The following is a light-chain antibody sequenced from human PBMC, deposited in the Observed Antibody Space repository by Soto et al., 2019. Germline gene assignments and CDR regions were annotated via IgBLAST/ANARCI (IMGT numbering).Light chain of an antibody. CDR2: EVR. J-gene: IGLJ1*01. Sequence: QSALTQPASGSGSAGQSITISCTGTSSNVGGYDYVSWYQQHPGTAPKVMIYEVRYRPSGVSNRFSGSKSGNTASLTISGLQAEDEADYYCSSYTSSGTYVFGTGTKLTVL. CDR3: SSYTSSGTYV. CDR1: SSNVGGYDY. V-gene: IGLV2-14*01.